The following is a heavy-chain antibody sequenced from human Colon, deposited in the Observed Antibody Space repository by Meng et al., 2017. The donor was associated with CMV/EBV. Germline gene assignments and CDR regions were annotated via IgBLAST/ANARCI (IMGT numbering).Heavy chain of an antibody. CDR2: ISSSGSTI. J-gene: IGHJ6*02. CDR1: GFTFSNFW. V-gene: IGHV3-48*04. Sequence: GGSLRLSCAASGFTFSNFWMNWVRQAPGKGLEWVSYISSSGSTIYYADSVKGRFTISRDNAKNSLYLQMNSLRAEDTAIYYCARVARNYYYGMDVWGQGTTVTVSS. CDR3: ARVARNYYYGMDV.